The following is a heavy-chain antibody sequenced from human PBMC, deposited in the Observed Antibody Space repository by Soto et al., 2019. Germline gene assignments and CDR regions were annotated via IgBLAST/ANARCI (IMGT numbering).Heavy chain of an antibody. CDR1: GGSISSYY. Sequence: SETLSLTCTVSGGSISSYYWSWIRQPPGKGLEWIGYIYYSGSTNYNPSLKSRVTISVDTSKNQFSLKLSSVTAADTAVYYCATLSITGTLDDYWGQGTLVTVSS. J-gene: IGHJ4*02. CDR2: IYYSGST. CDR3: ATLSITGTLDDY. V-gene: IGHV4-59*01. D-gene: IGHD1-7*01.